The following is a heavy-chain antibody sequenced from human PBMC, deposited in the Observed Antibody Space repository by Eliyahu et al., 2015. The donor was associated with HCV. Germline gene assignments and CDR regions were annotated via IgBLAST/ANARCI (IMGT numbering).Heavy chain of an antibody. CDR1: GFTFSXYA. J-gene: IGHJ4*02. D-gene: IGHD6-13*01. CDR3: AKAMRAQQLVRGMIDY. CDR2: ISGSGGST. Sequence: EVQLLESGGGLVQPGGSLRLSCAASGFTFSXYAMSWVRQAPGKGLEWVSAISGSGGSTYYADSVKGRFTISRDNSKNTLYLQMNSLRAEDTAVYYCAKAMRAQQLVRGMIDYWGQGTLVTVSS. V-gene: IGHV3-23*01.